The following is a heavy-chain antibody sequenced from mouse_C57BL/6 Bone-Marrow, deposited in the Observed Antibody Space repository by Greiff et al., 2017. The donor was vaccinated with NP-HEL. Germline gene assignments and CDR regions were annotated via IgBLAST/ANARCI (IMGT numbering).Heavy chain of an antibody. J-gene: IGHJ4*01. Sequence: EVKLMESGPGLVKPSQTVFLTCTVTGISITTGNYRWSWIRQFPGNKLEWIGYIYYSGTITYNPSLTSRTTITRDTPKNQFFLEMNSLTAEDTATYYCARDGDYGNLYAMDYWGQGTSVTVSS. CDR2: IYYSGTI. D-gene: IGHD2-1*01. V-gene: IGHV3-5*01. CDR3: ARDGDYGNLYAMDY. CDR1: GISITTGNYR.